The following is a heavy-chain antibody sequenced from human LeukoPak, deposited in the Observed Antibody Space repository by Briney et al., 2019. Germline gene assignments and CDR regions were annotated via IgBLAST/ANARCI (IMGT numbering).Heavy chain of an antibody. V-gene: IGHV7-4-1*02. CDR3: ATTYSSSWYDAFDI. Sequence: ASVKVSCKASGGTFNTNSISWVRQAPGQGLEWMGWINTNTGNPTYAQGFTGRFVFSLDTSVSTAYLQISSLKAEDTAVYYCATTYSSSWYDAFDIWGQGTMVTVSS. D-gene: IGHD6-13*01. CDR1: GGTFNTNS. J-gene: IGHJ3*02. CDR2: INTNTGNP.